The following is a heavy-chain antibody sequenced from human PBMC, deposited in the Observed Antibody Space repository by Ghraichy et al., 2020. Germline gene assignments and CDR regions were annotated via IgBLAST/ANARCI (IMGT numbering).Heavy chain of an antibody. CDR2: MNPTSGNT. CDR1: AYIFSTYD. J-gene: IGHJ4*02. V-gene: IGHV1-8*03. D-gene: IGHD2-2*01. CDR3: ARAIRYQLLSEY. Sequence: ASVKVSCKASAYIFSTYDITWVRQATGQGLEWMGWMNPTSGNTGYAQKFRGRVTFTRDTSTNTAYMELISLTSEDTAVYYCARAIRYQLLSEYWGQGTLVTVSS.